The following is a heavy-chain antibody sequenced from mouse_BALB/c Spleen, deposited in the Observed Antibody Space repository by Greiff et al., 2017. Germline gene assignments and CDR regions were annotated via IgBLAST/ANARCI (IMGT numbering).Heavy chain of an antibody. D-gene: IGHD3-2*01. CDR2: ISTYYGDA. Sequence: QVQLKQSGAELVRPGVSVKISCKGSGYTFTDYAMHWVKQSHAKSLEWIGVISTYYGDASYNQKFKGKATMTVDKSSSTAYMELARLTSEDSAIYYCARDGDSSGYVDYWGQGTTLTVSS. CDR1: GYTFTDYA. V-gene: IGHV1S137*01. J-gene: IGHJ2*01. CDR3: ARDGDSSGYVDY.